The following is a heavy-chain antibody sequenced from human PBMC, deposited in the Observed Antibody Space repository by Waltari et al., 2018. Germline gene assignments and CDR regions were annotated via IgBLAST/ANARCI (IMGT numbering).Heavy chain of an antibody. CDR3: AKKLPTSTWKYFYHGLDV. CDR2: IIPLSGST. J-gene: IGHJ6*02. D-gene: IGHD6-13*01. CDR1: GGTFTSYA. V-gene: IGHV1-69*01. Sequence: QVQLVQSEAEVRKPGASVKVSCQASGGTFTSYAISWVRQAPGQGLEWMGGIIPLSGSTNYAQKFQGRLTMTADDSTSTAYMDLSGLTSDDTAVYFCAKKLPTSTWKYFYHGLDVWGQGTTVVVSS.